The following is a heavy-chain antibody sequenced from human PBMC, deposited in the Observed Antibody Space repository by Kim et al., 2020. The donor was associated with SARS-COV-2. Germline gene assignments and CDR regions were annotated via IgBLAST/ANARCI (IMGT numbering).Heavy chain of an antibody. CDR3: AKNFNSVTIGGNLGY. D-gene: IGHD2-8*01. CDR2: ISGSGRST. V-gene: IGHV3-23*01. J-gene: IGHJ1*01. CDR1: GFTFSSYA. Sequence: GGSLRLSCAASGFTFSSYAMSWVRQAPGKGLEWVSAISGSGRSTYYVDSVKGRFTISRDNSKNTLYLQMNSLRSEDTAVYYCAKNFNSVTIGGNLGYWGQGTLVTVSS.